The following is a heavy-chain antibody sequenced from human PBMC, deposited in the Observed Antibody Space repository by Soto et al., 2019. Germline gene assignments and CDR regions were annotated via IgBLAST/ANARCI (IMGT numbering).Heavy chain of an antibody. CDR1: GFSLTTSGMR. V-gene: IGHV2-70*04. Sequence: YGAPIVNPTQTRRLTCPFSGFSLTTSGMRVSWIRQPPGKALEWLARIDWDEDTFYSTSLKTRLTISKNTTKNQVVLTMTNMDPVDTATYDGARTGLRSKWLCQGGQGTMV. CDR2: IDWDEDT. J-gene: IGHJ1*01. D-gene: IGHD3-22*01. CDR3: ARTGLRSKWLCQ.